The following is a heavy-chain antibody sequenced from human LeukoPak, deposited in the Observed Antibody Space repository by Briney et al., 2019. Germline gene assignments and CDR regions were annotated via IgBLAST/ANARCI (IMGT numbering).Heavy chain of an antibody. Sequence: SETLSLTCTVSGGSISSYYWSWIRQPPGKGLEWIGYIYATGSTNYNPSLKSRVTISVDTSKNQFSLKLSSVTAADTAVYYCARRDGYNYNYWGQGTLVTVSS. CDR1: GGSISSYY. D-gene: IGHD5-24*01. CDR2: IYATGST. J-gene: IGHJ4*02. CDR3: ARRDGYNYNY. V-gene: IGHV4-4*09.